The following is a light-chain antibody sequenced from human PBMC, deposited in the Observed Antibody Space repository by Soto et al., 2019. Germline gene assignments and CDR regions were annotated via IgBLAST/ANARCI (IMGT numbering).Light chain of an antibody. CDR1: QSVSDTS. V-gene: IGKV3-20*01. Sequence: EMVLTQSPGTLSLSPGDTATLSCRASQSVSDTSVAWYQQKPGQAPRLLIYTTSNSATGIPDRFSGSASGTDFSVTISRLEPEDFAVYYCQLYGRLLWTFGQGTRVDI. CDR3: QLYGRLLWT. CDR2: TTS. J-gene: IGKJ1*01.